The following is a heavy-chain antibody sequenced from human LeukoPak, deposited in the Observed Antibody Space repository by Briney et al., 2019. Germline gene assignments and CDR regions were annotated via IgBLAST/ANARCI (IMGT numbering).Heavy chain of an antibody. V-gene: IGHV4-4*07. J-gene: IGHJ6*03. CDR1: GGSISIYY. CDR3: ARESSGSYYNPQGYMDV. CDR2: IFTSGIT. Sequence: PSETLSLTCTVSGGSISIYYWNWIRQPAGKRLGWIGRIFTSGITNYNPSLKSRVTMSVDTSKNQFSLNLSSVTAADTAVYYCARESSGSYYNPQGYMDVWGKGTTVTVSS. D-gene: IGHD3-10*01.